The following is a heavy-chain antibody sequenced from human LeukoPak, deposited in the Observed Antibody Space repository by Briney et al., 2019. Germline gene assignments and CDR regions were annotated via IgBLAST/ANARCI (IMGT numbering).Heavy chain of an antibody. Sequence: GGSLRLSCAASGFTFSSYAMSWVRQAPGKGLEWVSAISGSGGSTYYADSVKGRFTISRDNSKNTLYLQMNSLRAEDTAVYYCAKEGVVPAAIGNYYFDYWGQGTLVTVSS. CDR1: GFTFSSYA. CDR2: ISGSGGST. CDR3: AKEGVVPAAIGNYYFDY. V-gene: IGHV3-23*01. J-gene: IGHJ4*02. D-gene: IGHD2-2*02.